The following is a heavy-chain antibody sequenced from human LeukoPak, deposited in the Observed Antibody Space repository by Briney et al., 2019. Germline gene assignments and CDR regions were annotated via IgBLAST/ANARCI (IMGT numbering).Heavy chain of an antibody. V-gene: IGHV3-23*01. CDR2: ITGSGGGT. Sequence: GGSLRLSCAASGFTFSSHAMNWVRQAPGKGLEWVSAITGSGGGTFYADSVKGRFTISRDNSKNTLYLQMNSLRAGDTALYYCASGYSSAWWGDGAYWGQGTLVTVSS. CDR1: GFTFSSHA. D-gene: IGHD6-19*01. J-gene: IGHJ4*02. CDR3: ASGYSSAWWGDGAY.